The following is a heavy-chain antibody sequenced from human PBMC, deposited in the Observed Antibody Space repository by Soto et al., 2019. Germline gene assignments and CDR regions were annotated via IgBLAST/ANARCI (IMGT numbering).Heavy chain of an antibody. V-gene: IGHV1-69*13. CDR3: ARDDYYVSSGDDHCRTLYN. J-gene: IGHJ4*02. CDR1: GGTFSSYA. CDR2: IIPIFGTA. D-gene: IGHD3-22*01. Sequence: SVKVSCKASGGTFSSYAISWVRQAPGQGLEWMGGIIPIFGTANYAQKFQGRVTITADESTSTAYMELNSLRSEDTAVYYCARDDYYVSSGDDHCRTLYNWGQRTLVTVSS.